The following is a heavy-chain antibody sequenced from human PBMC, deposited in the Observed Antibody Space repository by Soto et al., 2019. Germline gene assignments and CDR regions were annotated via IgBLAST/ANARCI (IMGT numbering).Heavy chain of an antibody. CDR1: GYNFISHY. D-gene: IGHD2-2*01. Sequence: QVLLVQSGAEVTRPGASLKVSCKASGYNFISHYIHWVRQAPGQGLEWMGFINPSSGSTTHAQNFQGRLSMTRDTSTSTVYMELSGLRSEDAAVYYCARDYLSSKSSLSYFDYWGQGTLVTVSS. J-gene: IGHJ4*02. CDR2: INPSSGST. CDR3: ARDYLSSKSSLSYFDY. V-gene: IGHV1-46*01.